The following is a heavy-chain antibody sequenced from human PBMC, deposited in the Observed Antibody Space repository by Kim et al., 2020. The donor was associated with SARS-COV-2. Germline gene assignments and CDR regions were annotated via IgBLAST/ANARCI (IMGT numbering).Heavy chain of an antibody. Sequence: ASVKVSCKASGYTFSTYNLHWVRQAPGQGLEWIAWINTGSGGTQTSQSLQGRVTISRDTSASTAYLEMSSLTFEDTAVYYCARDHRVGVAPLDPCGQGT. CDR1: GYTFSTYN. V-gene: IGHV1-3*04. D-gene: IGHD1-26*01. CDR2: INTGSGGT. CDR3: ARDHRVGVAPLDP. J-gene: IGHJ5*02.